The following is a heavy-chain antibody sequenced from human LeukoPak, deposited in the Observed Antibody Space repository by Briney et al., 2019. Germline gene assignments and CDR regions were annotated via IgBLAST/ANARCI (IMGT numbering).Heavy chain of an antibody. CDR2: IFHSGGT. CDR1: GGSISSGTYS. J-gene: IGHJ4*02. Sequence: SQTLSLTCAVSGGSISSGTYSWNWIRQPPGKGLEWVGYIFHSGGTYYSPSLKSRVTISVDTSQTQFSLKLSSVTAADTAMYYCARGYSDYPYFFDSWGQGALVTVSS. CDR3: ARGYSDYPYFFDS. D-gene: IGHD5-12*01. V-gene: IGHV4-30-2*01.